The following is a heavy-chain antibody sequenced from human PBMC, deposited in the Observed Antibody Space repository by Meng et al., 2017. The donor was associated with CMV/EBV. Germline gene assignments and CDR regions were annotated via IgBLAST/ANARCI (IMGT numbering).Heavy chain of an antibody. CDR3: ARYRVDIVATTPFDY. Sequence: ASVKVSCKASGYTFIDHYIHWVRQAPGQGLEWTGWINPDSGGTNYARKFQGRVTMTRDTSISTAYMELSRLTPGDTAVYYCARYRVDIVATTPFDYWGQGTLVTVSS. V-gene: IGHV1-2*02. CDR1: GYTFIDHY. D-gene: IGHD5-12*01. CDR2: INPDSGGT. J-gene: IGHJ4*02.